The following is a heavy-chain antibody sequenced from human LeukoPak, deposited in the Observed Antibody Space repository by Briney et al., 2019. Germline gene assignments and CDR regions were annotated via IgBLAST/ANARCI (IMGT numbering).Heavy chain of an antibody. J-gene: IGHJ3*02. D-gene: IGHD6-19*01. V-gene: IGHV3-30*02. Sequence: HPGGSLRLSCAASGFTFDDYAMHWVRQAPGKGLEWVAFIRYDGSNKYYADSVKGRFTISRDNSKNTLYLQMNSLRAEDTAVYYCAKEGSSGWTDAFDIWGQGTMVTVSS. CDR2: IRYDGSNK. CDR1: GFTFDDYA. CDR3: AKEGSSGWTDAFDI.